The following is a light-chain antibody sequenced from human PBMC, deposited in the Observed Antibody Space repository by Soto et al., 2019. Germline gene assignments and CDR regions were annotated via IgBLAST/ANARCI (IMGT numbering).Light chain of an antibody. J-gene: IGKJ1*01. Sequence: DIQMTQSPSSLSASLGDRATITCRASQTVNNYLDWYQQKLGTAPNLLIYAASNLESGVPRRFSGSGSGKDFTLTISSLQAEDFATYYCQQSYSTPPTFGQGTKVDIK. V-gene: IGKV1-39*01. CDR3: QQSYSTPPT. CDR2: AAS. CDR1: QTVNNY.